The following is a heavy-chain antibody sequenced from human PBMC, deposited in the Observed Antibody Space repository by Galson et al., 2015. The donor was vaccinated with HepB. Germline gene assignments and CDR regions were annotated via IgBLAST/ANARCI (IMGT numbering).Heavy chain of an antibody. CDR3: ARSELLWFGKDYYGMDV. J-gene: IGHJ6*02. Sequence: QSGAEVKKPGEFLKISCKGSGYSFTSYWIGWVRQMPGKGLEWMGIIYPGDSDTRYSPSFQGQVTISADKSISTAYLQWSSLKASDTAMYYCARSELLWFGKDYYGMDVWGQGTTVTVSS. CDR2: IYPGDSDT. CDR1: GYSFTSYW. V-gene: IGHV5-51*01. D-gene: IGHD3-10*01.